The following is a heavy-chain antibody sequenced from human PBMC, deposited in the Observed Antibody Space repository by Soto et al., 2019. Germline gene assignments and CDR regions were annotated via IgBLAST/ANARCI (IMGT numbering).Heavy chain of an antibody. V-gene: IGHV3-53*01. CDR2: IYSGGST. D-gene: IGHD4-17*01. CDR1: GFTVSSNY. J-gene: IGHJ6*02. Sequence: GGSLRLSCAASGFTVSSNYMSWVRQAPGKELEWVSVIYSGGSTYYAYSVKGRFTISRDNSKNTLYLQMNSLRAEDTAVYYCARGVSGDGDNGVVYYYGMDVWGQGTTVTVSS. CDR3: ARGVSGDGDNGVVYYYGMDV.